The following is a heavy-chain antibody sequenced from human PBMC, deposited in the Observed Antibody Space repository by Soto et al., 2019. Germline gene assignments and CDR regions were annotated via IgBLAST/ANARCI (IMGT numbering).Heavy chain of an antibody. CDR2: INHSGST. V-gene: IGHV4-34*01. D-gene: IGHD6-19*01. Sequence: WTWIRQTPGQGLEWIGEINHSGSTYNNPSLKSRVAISIDTSENQFSLRLSSVTAADTAVYYCARGQGSGWYPYFDYWGQGTLVTVSS. J-gene: IGHJ4*02. CDR3: ARGQGSGWYPYFDY.